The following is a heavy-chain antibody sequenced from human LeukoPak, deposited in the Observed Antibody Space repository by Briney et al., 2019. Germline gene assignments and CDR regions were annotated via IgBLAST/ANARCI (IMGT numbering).Heavy chain of an antibody. D-gene: IGHD6-13*01. V-gene: IGHV3-21*01. CDR1: GFTLSSYN. J-gene: IGHJ4*02. Sequence: GGSLRLSCVASGFTLSSYNMKWVRQAPGKRLEWVSSISWRNIDIEYADSVKGRFTISRDNDKKSLYLQMNSLRAEDTAVYYCAKMSVGSSWYTFFDYWAREPWSPSPQ. CDR3: AKMSVGSSWYTFFDY. CDR2: ISWRNIDI.